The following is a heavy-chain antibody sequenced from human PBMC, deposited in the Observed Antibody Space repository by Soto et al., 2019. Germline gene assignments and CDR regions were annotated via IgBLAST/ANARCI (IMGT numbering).Heavy chain of an antibody. CDR2: ISSSSSYT. D-gene: IGHD2-21*02. CDR3: AGDGGDAYYYYGMDV. V-gene: IGHV3-11*05. CDR1: GFTFSDYY. Sequence: QVQLVESGGGLVKPGGSLRLSCAASGFTFSDYYMSWIRQAPGKGLEWVSYISSSSSYTNYADSVKGRFTISRDNAKNSLYLQMNRLRADDTALYYGAGDGGDAYYYYGMDVWGQGTTVTVSS. J-gene: IGHJ6*02.